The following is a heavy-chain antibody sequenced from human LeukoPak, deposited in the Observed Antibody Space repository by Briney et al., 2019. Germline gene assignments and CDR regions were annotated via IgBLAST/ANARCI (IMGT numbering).Heavy chain of an antibody. CDR1: GFTFSSYA. J-gene: IGHJ4*02. CDR2: ISYDGSNK. CDR3: AKGATYFDY. V-gene: IGHV3-30*18. D-gene: IGHD1-26*01. Sequence: PGGSLRLSCAASGFTFSSYAMSWVRQAPGKGLEWVAVISYDGSNKYYADSVKGRFTISRDNSKNTLYLQMNSLRAEDTAVYYCAKGATYFDYWGQGTLVTVSS.